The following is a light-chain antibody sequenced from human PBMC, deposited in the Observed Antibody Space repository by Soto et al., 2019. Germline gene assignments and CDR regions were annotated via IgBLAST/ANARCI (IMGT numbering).Light chain of an antibody. Sequence: DIQMTQSPSSLSAFVGDRVTITCRASQGISNDLAWYQQKPGKVPDLLIYGASTLQSGVPSRFSGSGSGTDFTLTISSLQSEDIETYHCQKYDTGPATFGGGTKVEIK. V-gene: IGKV1-27*01. CDR1: QGISND. CDR2: GAS. J-gene: IGKJ4*01. CDR3: QKYDTGPAT.